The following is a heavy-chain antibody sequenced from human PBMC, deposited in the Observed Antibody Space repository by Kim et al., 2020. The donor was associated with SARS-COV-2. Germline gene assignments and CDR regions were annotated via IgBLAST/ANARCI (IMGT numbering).Heavy chain of an antibody. V-gene: IGHV3-66*01. CDR3: ASGAGSSTG. Sequence: GGSLRLSCAASGFTVSSNYMSWVRQAPGKGLEWVSVIYSGGSKYYAESVKGRLTITSANSTNTPYHQMNSMRAADTAVYYCASGAGSSTGWGQGTLVTVS. CDR1: GFTVSSNY. J-gene: IGHJ4*02. CDR2: IYSGGSK. D-gene: IGHD6-13*01.